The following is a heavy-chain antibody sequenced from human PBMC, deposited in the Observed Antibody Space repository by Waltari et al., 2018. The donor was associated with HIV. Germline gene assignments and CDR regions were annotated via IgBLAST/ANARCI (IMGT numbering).Heavy chain of an antibody. CDR2: IYAGDSDT. CDR1: GFRFTTPW. D-gene: IGHD6-19*01. J-gene: IGHJ4*02. V-gene: IGHV5-51*03. Sequence: EVHLVQSGAEVNKPGESLKISCKASGFRFTTPWIGWVRQIPGKGPEWMGVIYAGDSDTTYSPSFQVQVTISTDKSINTAYLQWSSLKASDTAIYYCARGNRWQVLSWFDYWGQGTLVTVSS. CDR3: ARGNRWQVLSWFDY.